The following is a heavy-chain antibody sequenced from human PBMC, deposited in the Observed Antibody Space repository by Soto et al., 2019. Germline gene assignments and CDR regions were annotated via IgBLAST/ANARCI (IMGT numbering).Heavy chain of an antibody. D-gene: IGHD6-19*01. CDR3: ARYSSAWGL. CDR1: GFTFSTYL. J-gene: IGHJ4*02. CDR2: IKYDGSET. Sequence: PGGSLRLSCAASGFTFSTYLMSWVRQAPGKGLEWVANIKYDGSETYYVDSVKGRFTISRDSAKNSLYLQMNSLRGEDTAVYYCARYSSAWGLWGQGTLVTVSS. V-gene: IGHV3-7*01.